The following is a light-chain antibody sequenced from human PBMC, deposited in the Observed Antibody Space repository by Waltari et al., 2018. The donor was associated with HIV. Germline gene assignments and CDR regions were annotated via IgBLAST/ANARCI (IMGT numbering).Light chain of an antibody. CDR1: TRPVGSGPY. J-gene: IGLJ2*01. CDR3: MLFFRTSYL. V-gene: IGLV7-43*01. CDR2: SST. Sequence: QTVVTQEPSMTVSPGGPVTLTCNSATRPVGSGPYGNWFQQKPGQPPRPLIYSSTRKHPLTPERFSASLVGDRAALTLSNVWPEDQADYYCMLFFRTSYLFGGGTRVTVL.